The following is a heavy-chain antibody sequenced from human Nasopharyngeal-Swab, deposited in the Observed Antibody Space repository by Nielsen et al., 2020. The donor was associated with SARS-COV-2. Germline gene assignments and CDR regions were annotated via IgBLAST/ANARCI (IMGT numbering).Heavy chain of an antibody. D-gene: IGHD1-26*01. J-gene: IGHJ4*02. CDR3: ARLRSGTYGGDY. Sequence: GSSLRLSCAASGSIFSDTDMTWIPQAPGKGLEWFSYISSSYDYTNYADPVKGRFTISRDNAMNSLYLQMNSLRADDPAVYYCARLRSGTYGGDYWGQGALVTVSS. CDR1: GSIFSDTD. CDR2: ISSSYDYT. V-gene: IGHV3-11*06.